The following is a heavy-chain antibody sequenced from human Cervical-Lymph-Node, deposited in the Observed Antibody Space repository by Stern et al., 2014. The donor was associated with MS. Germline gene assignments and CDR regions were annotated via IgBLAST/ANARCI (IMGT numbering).Heavy chain of an antibody. CDR3: TRNLVGTDAFDV. D-gene: IGHD1-14*01. Sequence: VQLVQSGAALKKPGTSVKVSCQTSGYTFTDYYIHWVRQAPGQGLEWMGRINPDSGGITYAQKFRGRVTMTRDTSSNTAYMELSSLRSDDTAMFYCTRNLVGTDAFDVWGQGTMVIVSS. V-gene: IGHV1-2*06. CDR1: GYTFTDYY. CDR2: INPDSGGI. J-gene: IGHJ3*01.